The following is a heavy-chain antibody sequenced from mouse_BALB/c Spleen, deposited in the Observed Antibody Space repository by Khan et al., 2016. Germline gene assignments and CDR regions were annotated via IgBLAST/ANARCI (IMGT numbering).Heavy chain of an antibody. D-gene: IGHD2-4*01. J-gene: IGHJ4*01. Sequence: LVKTGASVKISCKASGYSFTGYYMHWVKQSHGKSLEWFGYISCYNGATNYNQKFKGKATFTVDTSSSTAYMQFNSLTSKDSAVYYCARGDYDGYYAMDYWGQGTSVAVSS. CDR3: ARGDYDGYYAMDY. CDR1: GYSFTGYY. CDR2: ISCYNGAT. V-gene: IGHV1S34*01.